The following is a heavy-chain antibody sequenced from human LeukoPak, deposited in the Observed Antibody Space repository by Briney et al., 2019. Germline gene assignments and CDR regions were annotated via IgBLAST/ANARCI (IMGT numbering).Heavy chain of an antibody. V-gene: IGHV3-48*03. D-gene: IGHD3-3*01. J-gene: IGHJ4*02. CDR2: ISSSGSTI. CDR3: AKGLWSGYWWYFDY. CDR1: GFTFSSYE. Sequence: GGSLRLSCAASGFTFSSYEMNWVRQAPGKGLEWVSYISSSGSTIYYADSVKGRFTISRDNAKNSLYLQMNSLRAEDTAVYYCAKGLWSGYWWYFDYWGQGTLVTVSS.